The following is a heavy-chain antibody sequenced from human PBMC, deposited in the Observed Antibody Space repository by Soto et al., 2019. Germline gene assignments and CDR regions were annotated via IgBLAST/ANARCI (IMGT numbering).Heavy chain of an antibody. J-gene: IGHJ4*02. Sequence: SETLSLTCTVSGGSISSSSYYWGWIRQPPGKGLEWIGYLYYSGSTNYNPSLKSRVTISVDTSKNQFSLKLSSVTAADTAVYYCARGGLDILTGYSRPFDYWGQGTLVTVSS. CDR1: GGSISSSSYY. CDR2: LYYSGST. CDR3: ARGGLDILTGYSRPFDY. V-gene: IGHV4-61*05. D-gene: IGHD3-9*01.